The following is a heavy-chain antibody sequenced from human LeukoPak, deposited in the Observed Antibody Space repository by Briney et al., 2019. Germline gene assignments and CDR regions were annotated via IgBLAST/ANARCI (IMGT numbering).Heavy chain of an antibody. CDR1: VFTLMFYD. CDR2: ISSRGSTR. J-gene: IGHJ3*02. V-gene: IGHV3-48*03. D-gene: IGHD5-12*01. CDR3: VRVAWRPFDI. Sequence: GGSLRQSCAASVFTLMFYDRNGVRQAPGKGLEWVSYISSRGSTRAYADSVQGRFTISSDNAKNSLSLQMNSLRVEETAVYYCVRVAWRPFDIWGQGTMVTVSS.